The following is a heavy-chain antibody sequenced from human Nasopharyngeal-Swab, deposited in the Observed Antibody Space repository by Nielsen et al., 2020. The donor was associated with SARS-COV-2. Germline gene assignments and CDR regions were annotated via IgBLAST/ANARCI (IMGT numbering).Heavy chain of an antibody. J-gene: IGHJ4*02. CDR2: INPNSGDT. CDR3: ARDDGDVPGITGSGPPGGY. D-gene: IGHD6-13*01. CDR1: GYTFTDYY. V-gene: IGHV1-2*06. Sequence: ASVKVSCEASGYTFTDYYMHWVRQAPGQGLEWMGRINPNSGDTNYAQKFQGRVTVTRDTSINTAYMELSSLRSDDTAVYYCARDDGDVPGITGSGPPGGYWGQGTLVTVSS.